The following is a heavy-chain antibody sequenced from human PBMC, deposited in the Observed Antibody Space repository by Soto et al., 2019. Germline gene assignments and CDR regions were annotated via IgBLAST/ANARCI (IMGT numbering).Heavy chain of an antibody. CDR3: ARRATVVTPPNYYYYYGMDV. CDR1: GYSFTSYW. D-gene: IGHD4-17*01. CDR2: IDPSDSYT. V-gene: IGHV5-10-1*01. Sequence: PGESLKISCKGSGYSFTSYWISWVRQMPGKGLEWMGRIDPSDSYTNYSPSFQGHVTISADKSISTAYLQWSSLKASDTAMYYCARRATVVTPPNYYYYYGMDVWGQGTTVTVSS. J-gene: IGHJ6*02.